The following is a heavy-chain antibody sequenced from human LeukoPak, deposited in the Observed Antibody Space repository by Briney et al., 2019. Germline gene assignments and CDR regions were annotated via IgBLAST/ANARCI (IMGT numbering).Heavy chain of an antibody. Sequence: GESLKISCKGSGYSFTNYYIAWVRQMPGKGLEWMGIIYPGDSDTRYSPSFLGQVTISADKSISTAYLQWSSLKASDTAMYYCARRYSGELERFDYWGQGTLVTVSS. V-gene: IGHV5-51*01. D-gene: IGHD4-11*01. CDR3: ARRYSGELERFDY. J-gene: IGHJ4*02. CDR1: GYSFTNYY. CDR2: IYPGDSDT.